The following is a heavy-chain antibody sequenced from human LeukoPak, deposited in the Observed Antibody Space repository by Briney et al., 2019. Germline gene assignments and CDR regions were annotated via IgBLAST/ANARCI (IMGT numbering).Heavy chain of an antibody. CDR2: INPNSGGT. CDR3: ARDPGYSYGYHYYYYMDV. V-gene: IGHV1-2*02. J-gene: IGHJ6*03. Sequence: ASVKVSCKASGYTFTGYYMHWVRQVPGQGLEWMGWINPNSGGTNYAQKFQGRVTMTRDTSISTAYMELSRLRSDDTAVYYCARDPGYSYGYHYYYYMDVWGKGTTVTVSS. D-gene: IGHD5-18*01. CDR1: GYTFTGYY.